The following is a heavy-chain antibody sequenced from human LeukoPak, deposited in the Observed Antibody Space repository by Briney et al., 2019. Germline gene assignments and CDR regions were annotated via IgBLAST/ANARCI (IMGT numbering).Heavy chain of an antibody. V-gene: IGHV4-34*01. Sequence: SETLSLTCAVYGGSFSGYYWSWIRQPPGKGLEWIGEINHSGSTNYNPPLKSRVTISVDTSKNQFSLKLSSVTAAETAVYYCARDFSYYYDSSGPHDAFDIWGQGTMVTVSS. CDR3: ARDFSYYYDSSGPHDAFDI. D-gene: IGHD3-22*01. J-gene: IGHJ3*02. CDR2: INHSGST. CDR1: GGSFSGYY.